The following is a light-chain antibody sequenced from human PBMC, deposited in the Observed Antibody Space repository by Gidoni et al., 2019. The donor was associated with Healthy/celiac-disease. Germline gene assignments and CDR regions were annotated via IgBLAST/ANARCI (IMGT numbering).Light chain of an antibody. Sequence: DIQIIQSPSTLSASVGDRVTITCRASQSISSWLAWYQQKPGNAPKLLIYKASSVESGVPSRISGSGSGKEFTPTISSLQPDDFANYCCQQYNSYLTFGQGTKVEIK. J-gene: IGKJ1*01. CDR2: KAS. CDR3: QQYNSYLT. CDR1: QSISSW. V-gene: IGKV1-5*03.